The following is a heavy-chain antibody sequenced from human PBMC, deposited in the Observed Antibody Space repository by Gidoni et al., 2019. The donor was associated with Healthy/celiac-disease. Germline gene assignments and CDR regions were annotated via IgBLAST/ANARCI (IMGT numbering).Heavy chain of an antibody. V-gene: IGHV4-34*01. Sequence: QVQLQQWGAGLLKPSATLSLTCAVYGGSFSGYYWGWIRQPPGKGLEWIGEINHSGSTNYNPSLKSRVTISVDTSKNQFSLKLSSVTAADTAVYYCARGRGVGYSGYDAYFDYWGQGTLVTVSS. CDR2: INHSGST. D-gene: IGHD5-12*01. CDR1: GGSFSGYY. CDR3: ARGRGVGYSGYDAYFDY. J-gene: IGHJ4*02.